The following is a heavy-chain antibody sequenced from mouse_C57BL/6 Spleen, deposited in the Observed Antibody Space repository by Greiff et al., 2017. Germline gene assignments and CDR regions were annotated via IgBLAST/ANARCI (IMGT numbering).Heavy chain of an antibody. Sequence: VKLVESGPELVKPGASVKISCKASGYAFSSSWMNWVKQRPGKGLEWIGRIYPGDGDTNYNGKFKGKATLTADKSSSTAYMQLRSLTSEDSAVYVCARSFDYDWFAYWGQGTLVTVSA. CDR2: IYPGDGDT. D-gene: IGHD2-4*01. CDR1: GYAFSSSW. J-gene: IGHJ3*01. CDR3: ARSFDYDWFAY. V-gene: IGHV1-82*01.